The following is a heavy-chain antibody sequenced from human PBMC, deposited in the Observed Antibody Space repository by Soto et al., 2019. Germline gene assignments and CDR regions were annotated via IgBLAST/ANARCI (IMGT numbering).Heavy chain of an antibody. CDR1: GGTFSNYP. V-gene: IGHV1-69*01. CDR3: ARGLYCGGGCYSHFDY. J-gene: IGHJ4*02. D-gene: IGHD2-21*02. Sequence: VQLVQSGAEVKKPGSSVTVSCKASGGTFSNYPFIWVRQAPGQGLDWMGGIIPIFGTTDYGQRFQGRVTITADESTNTAYMELSSLRSDDTAVYYCARGLYCGGGCYSHFDYWGQGTLVPVSS. CDR2: IIPIFGTT.